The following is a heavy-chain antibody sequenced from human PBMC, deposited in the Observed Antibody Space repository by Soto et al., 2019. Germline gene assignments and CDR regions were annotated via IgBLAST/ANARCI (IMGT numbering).Heavy chain of an antibody. CDR2: IRPSDGDT. D-gene: IGHD1-1*01. CDR1: GYNFITYG. CDR3: ARDWASKTVPTIADN. V-gene: IGHV1-18*01. Sequence: ASVKVSCKASGYNFITYGISWLRQAPGQGLGWMGWIRPSDGDTRDAQNFQGRLTMTTDTSTSTAYMDLRSLRSDDTAIYYCARDWASKTVPTIADNWGQGTLVTVS. J-gene: IGHJ4*02.